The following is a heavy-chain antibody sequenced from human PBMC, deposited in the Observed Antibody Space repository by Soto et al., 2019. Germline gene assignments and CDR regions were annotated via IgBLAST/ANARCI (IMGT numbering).Heavy chain of an antibody. Sequence: QVQLVESGGGVVQPGKSLRLSCAAAGFIFRSYGVHWVRQAPGKGLEWVAVISHDGSNAYYADAVNGRFTISRDNAKNTVYLQMNSLRAEDTAVYYCAKQGIELAGTDYLDYCGQGALVTVTS. CDR2: ISHDGSNA. V-gene: IGHV3-30*18. CDR1: GFIFRSYG. CDR3: AKQGIELAGTDYLDY. D-gene: IGHD6-19*01. J-gene: IGHJ4*02.